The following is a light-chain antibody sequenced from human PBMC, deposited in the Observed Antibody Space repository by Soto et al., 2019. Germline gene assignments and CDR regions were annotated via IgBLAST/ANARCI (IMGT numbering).Light chain of an antibody. CDR2: VEDSGSY. CDR3: EMWDTNYWV. Sequence: QPVLTQSSSASASLGSAVKLTCTLSSGHSSHIIAWHQQQPGKAPRYLMKVEDSGSYNKGSGVSDRFSGPSSGADRHLTISNLQSEDEADHYCEMWDTNYWVFGGGTKVTVL. V-gene: IGLV4-60*03. CDR1: SGHSSHI. J-gene: IGLJ3*02.